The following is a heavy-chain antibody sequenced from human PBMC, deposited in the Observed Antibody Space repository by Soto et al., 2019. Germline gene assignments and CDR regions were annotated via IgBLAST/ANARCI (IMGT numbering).Heavy chain of an antibody. CDR3: AKAVVTTVVTQTGRDL. D-gene: IGHD4-17*01. J-gene: IGHJ2*01. CDR2: ISYDGSNK. CDR1: GFTFSSYG. V-gene: IGHV3-30*18. Sequence: QVQLVESGGGVVQPGRSLRLSSAASGFTFSSYGMHWVRQAPGKGLEWVAVISYDGSNKYYADSVKGRFTISRDNSKNTLYLQMNSLRAEDTAVYYCAKAVVTTVVTQTGRDLWGRGTLVTVSS.